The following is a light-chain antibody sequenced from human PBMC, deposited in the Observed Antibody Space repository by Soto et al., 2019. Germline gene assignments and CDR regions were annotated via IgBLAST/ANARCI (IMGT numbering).Light chain of an antibody. CDR3: QHYGTTAWT. CDR1: QSVCSRC. CDR2: GAS. Sequence: ETVLTQSPGTLSLSPGERVTLSCRASQSVCSRCLAWYQQKPGQSPRLLIYGASSRATGIPDKFSGSGSGTDFTLTISRLEPEDFAVYYCQHYGTTAWTFRQGNKLGIK. V-gene: IGKV3-20*01. J-gene: IGKJ1*01.